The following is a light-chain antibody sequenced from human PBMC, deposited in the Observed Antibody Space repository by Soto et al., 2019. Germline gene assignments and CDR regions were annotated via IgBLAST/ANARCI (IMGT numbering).Light chain of an antibody. J-gene: IGLJ2*01. Sequence: QSVLTQPPSVSGAPGQRVTISCTGSSSNIGAGYDVHWYQQLPGTAPKLLIYGNSNRPSGVPDRFSGSNSGTSASLAITGLQAEYQGDYYFQSYDSSLSALFGGGTKLTVL. CDR3: QSYDSSLSAL. V-gene: IGLV1-40*01. CDR2: GNS. CDR1: SSNIGAGYD.